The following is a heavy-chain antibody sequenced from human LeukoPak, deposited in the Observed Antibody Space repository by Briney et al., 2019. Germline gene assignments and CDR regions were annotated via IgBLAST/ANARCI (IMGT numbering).Heavy chain of an antibody. CDR1: GGSTSSYY. Sequence: KASETLSLTCTVSGGSTSSYYWSWIRQPPGKGLEWIGYIYYSGSSNYNPSRKSRVTLLVDTSKNQFSIKLNSVTTADRAVYFFARHGTIAAAGYFDYWGQGSLVTVSS. J-gene: IGHJ4*02. D-gene: IGHD6-13*01. V-gene: IGHV4-59*01. CDR2: IYYSGSS. CDR3: ARHGTIAAAGYFDY.